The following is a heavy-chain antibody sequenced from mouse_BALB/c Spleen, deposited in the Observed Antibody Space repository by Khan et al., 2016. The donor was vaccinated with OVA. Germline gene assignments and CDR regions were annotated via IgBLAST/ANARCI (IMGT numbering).Heavy chain of an antibody. CDR2: IRKKASGYTT. V-gene: IGHV7-3*02. CDR3: ARVDYGYGFAY. CDR1: GFTFTDYY. Sequence: EVELVESGGGLVQPGGSLRLSCATSGFTFTDYYMSWVRQPPGKALEWLVFIRKKASGYTTEYSASVKGRCTISRDNSQSILYLQMNTLRAEDSATYYCARVDYGYGFAYWGQGTLVTVSA. D-gene: IGHD1-2*01. J-gene: IGHJ3*01.